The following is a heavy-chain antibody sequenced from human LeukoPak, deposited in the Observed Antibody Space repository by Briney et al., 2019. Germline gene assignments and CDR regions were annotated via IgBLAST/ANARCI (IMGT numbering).Heavy chain of an antibody. CDR2: IKSDGSTT. CDR1: GLTFSNYW. V-gene: IGHV3-74*01. Sequence: GGSLRLSCAASGLTFSNYWMHWVRQAPGKGLVWVSRIKSDGSTTNYADSVKGRFTIPRDSAKNTLYLQMNSLRAEDTAVYYCAITAAGEHWGQGTLVTVSS. D-gene: IGHD6-13*01. CDR3: AITAAGEH. J-gene: IGHJ4*02.